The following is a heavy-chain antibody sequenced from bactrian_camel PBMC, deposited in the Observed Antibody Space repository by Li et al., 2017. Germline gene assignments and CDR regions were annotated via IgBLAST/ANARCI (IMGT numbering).Heavy chain of an antibody. CDR2: LERFGAVT. CDR1: GHDYSSVLC. V-gene: IGHV3S54*01. D-gene: IGHD5*01. J-gene: IGHJ4*01. Sequence: VQLVESGGGSVQAGGSLRLSCAASGHDYSSVLCMGWFRQAPGKQRDGVATLERFGAVTSYADSVEGRFTLSTDNAKNILYLHMSSLEPEDTGMYSCAVRTYDQSCGPLTTGENFVYWGQGTQVTVS. CDR3: AVRTYDQSCGPLTTGENFVY.